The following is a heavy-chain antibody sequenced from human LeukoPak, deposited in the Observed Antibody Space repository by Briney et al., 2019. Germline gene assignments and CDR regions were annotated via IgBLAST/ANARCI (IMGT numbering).Heavy chain of an antibody. CDR1: GGSFSGYY. D-gene: IGHD3-10*01. Sequence: SETLSLTCAVYGGSFSGYYWSWIRQPPGKGLEWIGEINHSGSINYNPSLKSRVTISVDTSKNQFSLKLSSVTAADTAVYYCARDGNYYGSGSYFKYYYYGMDVWGQGTTVTVSS. J-gene: IGHJ6*02. V-gene: IGHV4-34*01. CDR3: ARDGNYYGSGSYFKYYYYGMDV. CDR2: INHSGSI.